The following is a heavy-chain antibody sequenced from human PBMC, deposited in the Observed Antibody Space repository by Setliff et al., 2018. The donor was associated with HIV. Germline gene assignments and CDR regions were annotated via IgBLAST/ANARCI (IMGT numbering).Heavy chain of an antibody. CDR2: IYPGDSDT. CDR1: GYSFANYW. CDR3: ARRMRYYDSSGYYGHYFDS. J-gene: IGHJ4*02. V-gene: IGHV5-51*01. Sequence: PGESLKISCEGSGYSFANYWIGWVRQMPGKGLEWMGIIYPGDSDTRYSPSFQGQVAISADKSISTTYLQWSSLKASDTAMYYCARRMRYYDSSGYYGHYFDSWGQGTLVTVSS. D-gene: IGHD3-22*01.